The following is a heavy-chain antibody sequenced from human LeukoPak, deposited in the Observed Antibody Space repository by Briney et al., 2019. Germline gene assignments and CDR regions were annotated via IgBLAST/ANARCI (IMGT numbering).Heavy chain of an antibody. Sequence: PGGSLRLSCAASGFTFSSYALHWVRQAPGKGLEWVAVISYDGSNKYYADSVKGRFTISRDNSKNTLYLQMNSLRAEDTAVYYCARRIVVVDLDAFDIWGQGTMVTVSS. CDR3: ARRIVVVDLDAFDI. CDR2: ISYDGSNK. CDR1: GFTFSSYA. V-gene: IGHV3-30-3*01. D-gene: IGHD3-22*01. J-gene: IGHJ3*02.